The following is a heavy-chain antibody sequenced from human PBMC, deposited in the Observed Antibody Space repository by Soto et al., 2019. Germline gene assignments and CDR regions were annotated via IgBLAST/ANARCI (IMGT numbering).Heavy chain of an antibody. J-gene: IGHJ6*02. Sequence: QVQLVESVGGVVQPGRSLTLSCAAAGFTFITYAMHWVRQSPGKWLEYVATMSLDVGSEVYADSVKGRFTISRDNSKLTLSLNKNSLIPEDSAVYYCARDRVGPGGNVASGMHVWGPGTTVVVSS. V-gene: IGHV3-30-3*01. CDR3: ARDRVGPGGNVASGMHV. CDR2: MSLDVGSE. D-gene: IGHD3-10*01. CDR1: GFTFITYA.